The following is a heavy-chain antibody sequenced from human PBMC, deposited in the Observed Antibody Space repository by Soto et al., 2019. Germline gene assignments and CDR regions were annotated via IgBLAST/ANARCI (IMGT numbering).Heavy chain of an antibody. CDR1: GYSFTTCW. V-gene: IGHV5-51*01. Sequence: GESLKISCKGSGYSFTTCWIAWVRQMPGKGLERMGVIYPGDSYTRYSPSFQGQVTISADKSISTAYLQWSSLKASDTAMYYCGRHGHEHGGNAGGMDVWGQGTTVTVSS. CDR2: IYPGDSYT. J-gene: IGHJ6*02. D-gene: IGHD4-4*01. CDR3: GRHGHEHGGNAGGMDV.